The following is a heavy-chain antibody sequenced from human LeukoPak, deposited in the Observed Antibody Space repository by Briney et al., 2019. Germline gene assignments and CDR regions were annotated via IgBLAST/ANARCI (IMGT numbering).Heavy chain of an antibody. Sequence: GGSLRLSCAASGFTFSNFAMTWVRQGPGKGLEWVSTIMDTGLGTYYSDSVKGRFTISRDSSKNTLFLQMNSLRAEDTAVYYRAKDSGHPYSNYFIDSWGQGILVTVSS. CDR1: GFTFSNFA. V-gene: IGHV3-23*01. CDR3: AKDSGHPYSNYFIDS. D-gene: IGHD4-11*01. J-gene: IGHJ4*02. CDR2: IMDTGLGT.